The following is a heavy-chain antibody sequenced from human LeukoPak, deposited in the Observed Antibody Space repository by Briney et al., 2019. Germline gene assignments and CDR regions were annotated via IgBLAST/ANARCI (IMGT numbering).Heavy chain of an antibody. CDR2: ISGSGGIT. Sequence: GGSLRLSCAASGITFSNYGMSWVRQAPGKGLEWVSTISGSGGITLYSDSVKGRIAISRDNSRNTLYLQINSLRAEDTAVYYCAKDRGYDFSYGMDVWGHGTTVTVSS. J-gene: IGHJ6*01. D-gene: IGHD5-12*01. CDR3: AKDRGYDFSYGMDV. CDR1: GITFSNYG. V-gene: IGHV3-23*01.